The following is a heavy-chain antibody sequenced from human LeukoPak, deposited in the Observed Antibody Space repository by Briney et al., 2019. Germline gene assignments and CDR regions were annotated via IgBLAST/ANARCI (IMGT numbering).Heavy chain of an antibody. CDR3: ARRKELAHGAFDI. CDR2: IYPGDSDT. D-gene: IGHD1-1*01. V-gene: IGHV5-51*01. J-gene: IGHJ3*02. CDR1: GYSLTSYW. Sequence: GESLKISCKGSGYSLTSYWIGWVRQMPGKGLEWMGIIYPGDSDTRYSPSFQGQVTISADKSISTAYLQWSSLKASDTAMYYCARRKELAHGAFDIWGQGTMVTVSS.